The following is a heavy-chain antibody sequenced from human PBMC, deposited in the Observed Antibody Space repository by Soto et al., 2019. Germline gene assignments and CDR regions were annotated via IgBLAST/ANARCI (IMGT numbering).Heavy chain of an antibody. J-gene: IGHJ3*02. CDR3: AKEMGNLGYCSGGSCYSDAFDI. D-gene: IGHD2-15*01. CDR1: GFTFSGYA. V-gene: IGHV3-23*01. Sequence: GGSLRLSCAASGFTFSGYAMSWVRQAPGKGLEWVSAISGSGGSTYYADSVKGRFTISRDNSKSTLYLQMNSLRAEDTAVYYCAKEMGNLGYCSGGSCYSDAFDIWGQGTMVTVSS. CDR2: ISGSGGST.